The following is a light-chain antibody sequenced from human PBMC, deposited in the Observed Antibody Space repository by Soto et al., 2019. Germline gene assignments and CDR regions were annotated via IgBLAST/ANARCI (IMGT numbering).Light chain of an antibody. CDR2: DAS. V-gene: IGKV3-11*01. CDR3: QQRTNWPSST. CDR1: QSVRTY. Sequence: EVVLTQSPATLSLSPGERATLSCRASQSVRTYLAWYQQKPGQVPRLLIHDASSRATGIPARFSGSGSGTDFTLTISSLEPEDFAVYYCQQRTNWPSSTFRQGTRLEI. J-gene: IGKJ5*01.